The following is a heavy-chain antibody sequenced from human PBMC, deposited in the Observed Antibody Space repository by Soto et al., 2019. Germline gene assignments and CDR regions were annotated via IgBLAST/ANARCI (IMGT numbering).Heavy chain of an antibody. Sequence: QVQLVESGGGVVQPGRSLRLSCAASGFTFSSYAMHWVRQAPGKGLEWVAVISYDGSNKYYADSVKGRFTISRDNSKNTLYLQMNSLRAEDTAEYYCARDLVADDYWGQGTLVTVSS. CDR1: GFTFSSYA. CDR3: ARDLVADDY. CDR2: ISYDGSNK. J-gene: IGHJ4*02. D-gene: IGHD5-12*01. V-gene: IGHV3-30-3*01.